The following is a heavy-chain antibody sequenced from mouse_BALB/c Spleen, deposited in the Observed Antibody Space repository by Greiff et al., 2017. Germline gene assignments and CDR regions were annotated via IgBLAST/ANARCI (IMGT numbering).Heavy chain of an antibody. Sequence: EVKLMESGGGLVQPGGSRKLSCAASGFTFSSFGMHWVRQAPEKGLEWVAYISSGSSTIYYADTVKGRFTISRDNPKNTLFLQMTSLRSEDTAMYYCARSLYYDYDLYAMDYWGQGTSVTVSS. CDR2: ISSGSSTI. J-gene: IGHJ4*01. V-gene: IGHV5-17*02. CDR1: GFTFSSFG. CDR3: ARSLYYDYDLYAMDY. D-gene: IGHD2-4*01.